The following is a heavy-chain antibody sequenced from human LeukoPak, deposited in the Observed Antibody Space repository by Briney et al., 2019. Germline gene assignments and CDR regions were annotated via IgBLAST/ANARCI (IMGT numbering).Heavy chain of an antibody. Sequence: PGGSLRLSCAASGFTFSDYYMNRIRLAPGKGLEWVSYISSRGDIIHYAGSVKGRFTISRDNAKNSLYLQMNGLRVEDTAVYYCVRPPQSYYYYYMDVWGKGTTVTVSS. CDR3: VRPPQSYYYYYMDV. CDR2: ISSRGDII. CDR1: GFTFSDYY. D-gene: IGHD2-21*01. J-gene: IGHJ6*03. V-gene: IGHV3-11*01.